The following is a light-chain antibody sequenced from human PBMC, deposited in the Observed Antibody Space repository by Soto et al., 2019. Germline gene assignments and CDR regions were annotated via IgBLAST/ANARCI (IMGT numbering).Light chain of an antibody. V-gene: IGLV2-14*01. J-gene: IGLJ1*01. Sequence: QSALAQPASVSGSPGQSITISCTGTSSDVGGYNSVSWYQQHPGKAPKLMIYEVSHRPSGVSNRFSGSKSANTASLTISGLQAEDKADYYCSSFTTSTTYVFGTGTKVTVL. CDR1: SSDVGGYNS. CDR3: SSFTTSTTYV. CDR2: EVS.